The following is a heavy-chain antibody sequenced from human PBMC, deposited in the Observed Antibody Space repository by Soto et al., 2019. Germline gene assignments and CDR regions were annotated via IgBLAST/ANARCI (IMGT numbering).Heavy chain of an antibody. Sequence: GGSLILSCAASGFTFTSYALTWVRQAPGRGLECVAVISGSGDSTHYADSVKGRFTISRDNSKSTLSMEMNSLRADDTAVYYCATLGGLYADYLNSNFQSWGQGTLVTVSS. J-gene: IGHJ4*02. D-gene: IGHD4-17*01. CDR1: GFTFTSYA. V-gene: IGHV3-23*01. CDR3: ATLGGLYADYLNSNFQS. CDR2: ISGSGDST.